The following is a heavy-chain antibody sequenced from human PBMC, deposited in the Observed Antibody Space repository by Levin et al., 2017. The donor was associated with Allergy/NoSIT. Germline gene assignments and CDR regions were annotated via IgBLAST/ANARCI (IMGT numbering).Heavy chain of an antibody. V-gene: IGHV4-30-2*01. Sequence: TLSLTCSVSGGSLNSGVYSWSWIRQPPGRGLEWIGYIYQSGTIYYNPSLRSRVTISVDRSKNQFSLKLSSVTAADTAVYYCATSYYDVLTTYYDAFDIWGQGTMVTVSS. CDR2: IYQSGTI. CDR3: ATSYYDVLTTYYDAFDI. J-gene: IGHJ3*02. CDR1: GGSLNSGVYS. D-gene: IGHD3-9*01.